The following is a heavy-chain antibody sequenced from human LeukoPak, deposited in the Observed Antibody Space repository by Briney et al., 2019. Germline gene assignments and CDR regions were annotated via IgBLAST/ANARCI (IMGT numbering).Heavy chain of an antibody. CDR2: IYYSGST. Sequence: SSETLSLTCTVSGGSISSYYWSWIRQPPGKGLEWIGYIYYSGSTNYNPSLKSRVTISVDTSKNQFSLKLSSVTAADTAVYYCARDPGIAAAGVYYFDYWGQGTLVTVSS. CDR1: GGSISSYY. J-gene: IGHJ4*02. V-gene: IGHV4-59*12. D-gene: IGHD6-13*01. CDR3: ARDPGIAAAGVYYFDY.